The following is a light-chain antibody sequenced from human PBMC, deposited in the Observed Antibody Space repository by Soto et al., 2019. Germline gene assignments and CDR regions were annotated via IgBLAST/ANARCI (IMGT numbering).Light chain of an antibody. CDR1: QSISTW. CDR3: QQYLNRWT. J-gene: IGKJ1*01. Sequence: DIQMTQSPSTLSASVGDRVTITCRASQSISTWLAWCQQKPGKAPKLLIYKASSLEGGVPSRFSGSGSGTEFTLTISSLQPDDFATYYCQQYLNRWTFGQGTKVEIK. CDR2: KAS. V-gene: IGKV1-5*03.